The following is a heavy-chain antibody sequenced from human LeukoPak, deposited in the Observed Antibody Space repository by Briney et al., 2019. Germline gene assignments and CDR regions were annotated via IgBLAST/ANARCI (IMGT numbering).Heavy chain of an antibody. CDR2: IGESGAST. CDR3: ARDLVWNDFEGEEGGQDY. D-gene: IGHD1-1*01. V-gene: IGHV3-23*01. J-gene: IGHJ4*02. CDR1: GFTLSTNA. Sequence: GGSLRLSCLTSGFTLSTNAMSWVRQAPGKGLEWISGIGESGASTYYADSVKGRFTISRDNAKNSLYLQMNSLRAEDTAVYYCARDLVWNDFEGEEGGQDYWGQGTLVTVSS.